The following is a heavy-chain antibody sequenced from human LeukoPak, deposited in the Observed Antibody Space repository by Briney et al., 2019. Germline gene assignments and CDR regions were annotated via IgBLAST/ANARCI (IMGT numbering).Heavy chain of an antibody. J-gene: IGHJ4*02. D-gene: IGHD1-26*01. CDR1: GFTFSSSG. CDR2: IRHDGTIK. CDR3: TKPASGSARDRFEY. Sequence: GGSLRLSCAASGFTFSSSGMHWVRQAPGKGLEWVASIRHDGTIKYHADSVKGRFTVSRDNSKNTLYLQMDSLRPEDTAVYYCTKPASGSARDRFEYWGQGTLVTVSS. V-gene: IGHV3-30*02.